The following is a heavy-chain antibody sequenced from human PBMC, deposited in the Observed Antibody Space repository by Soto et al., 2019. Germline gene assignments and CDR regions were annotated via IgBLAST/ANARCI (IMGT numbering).Heavy chain of an antibody. V-gene: IGHV1-3*01. CDR2: VNPSNGLT. CDR1: GYTFTNYS. Sequence: ASVKVSCKGSGYTFTNYSLHWVRQAPGQGLECMGWVNPSNGLTRYSENFQGRLSLTRNTSANTAYMELSSLRPGDTAIYYCARRLPAFGVWGQGTRVTV. CDR3: ARRLPAFGV. J-gene: IGHJ3*01.